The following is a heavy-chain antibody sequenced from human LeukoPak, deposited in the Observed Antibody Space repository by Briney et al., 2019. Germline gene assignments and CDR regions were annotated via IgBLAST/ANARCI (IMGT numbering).Heavy chain of an antibody. CDR3: ARRPTGDPKFDY. D-gene: IGHD7-27*01. V-gene: IGHV4-59*08. CDR1: GGSISNYF. J-gene: IGHJ4*02. Sequence: SETLSLTCSVSGGSISNYFWTWIRQPPGKGLGWIGYIYSSGSTYYNPSLKSRVTISVDTSKNRFSLKLSTVTAADTAVYYCARRPTGDPKFDYWGQGTLVTVSS. CDR2: IYSSGST.